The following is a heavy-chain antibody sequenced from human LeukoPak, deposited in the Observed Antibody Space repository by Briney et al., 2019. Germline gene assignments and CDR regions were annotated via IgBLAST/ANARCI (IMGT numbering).Heavy chain of an antibody. CDR2: INHSGST. CDR3: ARFGQQLAPPRWFDP. D-gene: IGHD6-13*01. J-gene: IGHJ5*02. V-gene: IGHV4-34*01. CDR1: GGSFSGYY. Sequence: SETLSLTCAVYGGSFSGYYWSWIRQPPGKGLEWIGEINHSGSTNYNPSLKSRVTISVDTSKNQFSLKLSSVTAADTAVYYCARFGQQLAPPRWFDPWGQGTLVTVSS.